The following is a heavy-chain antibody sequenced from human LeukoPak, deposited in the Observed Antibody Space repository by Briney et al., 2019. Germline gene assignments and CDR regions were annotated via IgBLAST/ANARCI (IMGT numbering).Heavy chain of an antibody. CDR2: IYTSGST. Sequence: PSETLSLTCTVSGVSISSYYWSWIRQPAGKGLEWIGRIYTSGSTSYNPSLKSRVTISVDTSKNQFSLKLSSVTAADTAVYYCAGGGTSQIDYWGQGTLVTVSS. CDR3: AGGGTSQIDY. J-gene: IGHJ4*02. CDR1: GVSISSYY. V-gene: IGHV4-4*07. D-gene: IGHD1-1*01.